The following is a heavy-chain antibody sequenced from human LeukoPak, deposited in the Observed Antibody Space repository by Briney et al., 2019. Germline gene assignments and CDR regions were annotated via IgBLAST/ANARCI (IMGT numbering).Heavy chain of an antibody. J-gene: IGHJ3*02. CDR2: ISGSGDNM. CDR1: KFTFNNYA. Sequence: GGSLRLSCLASKFTFNNYAMTWVRQAPGKGLEWVSSISGSGDNMDYADSVKGRFTISRDNSENTLYLQMNSLRGEDTAVYYCAKGVPGAAANDAFDIWGQGTMVTVSS. D-gene: IGHD6-13*01. CDR3: AKGVPGAAANDAFDI. V-gene: IGHV3-23*01.